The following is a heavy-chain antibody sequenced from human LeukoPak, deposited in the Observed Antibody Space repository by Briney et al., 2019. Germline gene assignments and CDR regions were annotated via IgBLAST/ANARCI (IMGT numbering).Heavy chain of an antibody. V-gene: IGHV3-7*01. CDR3: ARVGYYYDSSGYYYLS. Sequence: GGSLRLSCAAPGFTFSSYWMSWVRQAPGKGLEWVANIKQDGSEKYYVDSVKGRFTISRDNAKNSLYLQMNSLRAEDTAVYYCARVGYYYDSSGYYYLSWGQGTLVTVSS. CDR2: IKQDGSEK. J-gene: IGHJ5*02. D-gene: IGHD3-22*01. CDR1: GFTFSSYW.